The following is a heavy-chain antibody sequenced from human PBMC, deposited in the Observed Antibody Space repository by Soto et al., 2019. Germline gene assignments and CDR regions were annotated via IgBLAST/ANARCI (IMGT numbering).Heavy chain of an antibody. V-gene: IGHV1-18*01. Sequence: ASVKVSCKASGYTFTNFGISWVRQAPGQGLEWMGWISAYNGNTNYAQNFQGRVTMTTDTSTSTAYMELRSLRSDDTAVYYCARTLRRGTPFDYWGQGTLVTVSS. CDR3: ARTLRRGTPFDY. CDR1: GYTFTNFG. D-gene: IGHD3-10*01. CDR2: ISAYNGNT. J-gene: IGHJ4*02.